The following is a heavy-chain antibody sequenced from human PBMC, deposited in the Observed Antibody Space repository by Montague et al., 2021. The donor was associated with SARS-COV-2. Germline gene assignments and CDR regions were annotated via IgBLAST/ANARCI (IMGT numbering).Heavy chain of an antibody. J-gene: IGHJ6*02. D-gene: IGHD3-10*01. V-gene: IGHV3-11*04. CDR1: GFTFSDYY. Sequence: SLRLSWAASGFTFSDYYMTWIRQAPGKGLEWVSYISSSGSYIYYADSVNGRFTISRDNAKNSLYLQMNTLTAEGTAVYYCASGNRDYYYGMDVWGQGTTVTVSS. CDR3: ASGNRDYYYGMDV. CDR2: ISSSGSYI.